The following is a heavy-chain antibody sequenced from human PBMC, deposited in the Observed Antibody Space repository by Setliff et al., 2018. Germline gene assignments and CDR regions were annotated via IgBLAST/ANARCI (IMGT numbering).Heavy chain of an antibody. CDR3: ARGPGTSNYGFTPYYFDS. J-gene: IGHJ4*02. Sequence: ASVKVSCKASGYTFTTYAIHWVRQAPGQRLEWMGWISAGNGNTKYSQEFQARLTITRDTSATTGYMELSSLRSEDMAVYYCARGPGTSNYGFTPYYFDSWGQGTLVTVSS. D-gene: IGHD3-10*01. CDR1: GYTFTTYA. CDR2: ISAGNGNT. V-gene: IGHV1-3*03.